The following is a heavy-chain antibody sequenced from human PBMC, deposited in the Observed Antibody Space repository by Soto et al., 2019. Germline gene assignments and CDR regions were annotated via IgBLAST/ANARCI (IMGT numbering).Heavy chain of an antibody. CDR2: INPSGGST. D-gene: IGHD3-10*01. J-gene: IGHJ4*02. V-gene: IGHV1-46*01. CDR1: GYTFTSYY. CDR3: ARDLGGSGSPPGLFDY. Sequence: QVQLVQSGAEVKKPGASVKVSCKASGYTFTSYYMHWVRQAPGQGLEWMGIINPSGGSTSYAQKFQGRVTMTRDTSTSTVYMELSSLRSEDTAVYYCARDLGGSGSPPGLFDYWGQGTLVTVSS.